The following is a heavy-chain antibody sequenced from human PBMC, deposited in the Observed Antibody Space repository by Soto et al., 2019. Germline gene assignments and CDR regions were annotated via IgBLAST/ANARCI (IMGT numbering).Heavy chain of an antibody. CDR2: IYYTGNT. CDR1: GASISGGDYY. CDR3: ARDKITGLFDY. Sequence: SETLSLTCTVSGASISGGDYYWTWIRQPPGKGLEWIGSIYYTGNTYSNPSLKSRVTISVDTSKNQFSLKLTSVTAADTAVYYCARDKITGLFDYWGQGTLVTVSS. V-gene: IGHV4-30-4*01. J-gene: IGHJ4*02. D-gene: IGHD2-8*02.